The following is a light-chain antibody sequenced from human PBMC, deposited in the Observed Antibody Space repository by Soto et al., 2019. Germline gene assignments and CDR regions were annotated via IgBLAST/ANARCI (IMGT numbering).Light chain of an antibody. CDR1: QSVSSN. V-gene: IGKV3-15*01. J-gene: IGKJ5*01. CDR3: QQYGSSPPSVT. Sequence: EIVMTQSPATLSVSPGERATLSCRASQSVSSNLAWYLQKPGQAPRLLIYRASTRATGVPANFSGSGSGTEFTLTISSLQSEDFAVYYCQQYGSSPPSVTFGQGTRLEI. CDR2: RAS.